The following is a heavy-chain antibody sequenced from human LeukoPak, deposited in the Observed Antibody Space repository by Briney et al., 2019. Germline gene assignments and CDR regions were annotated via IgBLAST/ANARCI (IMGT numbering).Heavy chain of an antibody. J-gene: IGHJ4*02. CDR2: ISGSGGST. Sequence: GGSLRLSCAASGFTFSNAWMSWVRQAPGKGLEWVSAISGSGGSTYYADSVKGRFTISRDNSKNTMYLEMSSLSAEDTALYYCARDEKAVAYWGQGTLVTVSS. V-gene: IGHV3-23*01. CDR3: ARDEKAVAY. CDR1: GFTFSNAW. D-gene: IGHD6-19*01.